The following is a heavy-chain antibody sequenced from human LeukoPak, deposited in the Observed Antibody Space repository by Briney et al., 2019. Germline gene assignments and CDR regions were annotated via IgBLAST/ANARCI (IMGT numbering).Heavy chain of an antibody. V-gene: IGHV3-64*01. CDR3: ARDRMGVGDY. J-gene: IGHJ4*02. CDR1: GFTFSTYA. CDR2: ITSNGDNT. Sequence: PGGSLRLSCAASGFTFSTYALHWVRQAPGKGLEYVSSITSNGDNTYYANSVEGRFTISRDISKNTLYLEMGSLRTEDMAVYYCARDRMGVGDYWGQGTLVTVSS. D-gene: IGHD3-3*01.